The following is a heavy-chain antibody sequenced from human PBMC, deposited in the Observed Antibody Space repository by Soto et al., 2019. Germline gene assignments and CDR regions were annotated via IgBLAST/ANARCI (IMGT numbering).Heavy chain of an antibody. V-gene: IGHV4-4*02. CDR2: IYHSGST. Sequence: SETLSLTCAVSGGSISSSNWWGWVRQPPGKGLEWIGEIYHSGSTNYNPSLKSRVTISVDKSKNQFSLKLSSVTAADTAVYYCARDTYYYDSSANWFDPWGQGTLVTVSS. J-gene: IGHJ5*02. D-gene: IGHD3-22*01. CDR3: ARDTYYYDSSANWFDP. CDR1: GGSISSSNW.